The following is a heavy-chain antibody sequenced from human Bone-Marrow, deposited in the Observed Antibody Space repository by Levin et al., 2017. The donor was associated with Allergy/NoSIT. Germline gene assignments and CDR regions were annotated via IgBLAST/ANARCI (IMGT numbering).Heavy chain of an antibody. CDR1: GFTVSNTY. CDR2: IYAGGNT. CDR3: ATLPMRGVWWLDP. J-gene: IGHJ5*02. Sequence: TGGSLRLSCAASGFTVSNTYMSWVRQAPGKGLEWVSLIYAGGNTFYGDSVKGRFTISRDNSKNTLFLQMNSLGAEDTAVYYCATLPMRGVWWLDPWGQGTLVTVSS. V-gene: IGHV3-53*01. D-gene: IGHD2-2*01.